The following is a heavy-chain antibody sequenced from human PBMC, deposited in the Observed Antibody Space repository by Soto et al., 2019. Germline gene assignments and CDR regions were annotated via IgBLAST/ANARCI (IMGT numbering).Heavy chain of an antibody. D-gene: IGHD5-12*01. J-gene: IGHJ4*02. CDR1: GFTFSSYA. Sequence: EVLLLESGGGLVQPGGSLRLSCTASGFTFSSYAMNWVRQAPGKGLEWVSVISGSDSSTYYADSAKGRFTISRDNSKNTLYVQMSSPRAEPTAVYYCAIATSGYNAPVDHWGQGTRVTVSS. V-gene: IGHV3-23*01. CDR3: AIATSGYNAPVDH. CDR2: ISGSDSST.